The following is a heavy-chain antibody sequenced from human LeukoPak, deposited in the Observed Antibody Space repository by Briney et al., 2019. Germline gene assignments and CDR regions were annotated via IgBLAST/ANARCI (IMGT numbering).Heavy chain of an antibody. J-gene: IGHJ4*02. CDR3: AKGSGASRPYYFDY. Sequence: GGSLRLSCAASGFTFSHAWMTWVRQAPGKGLDWFSAISGSGDQTYYADSVKGRFTISRDSSKSTLYLQMTSLTAEDTAVYYCAKGSGASRPYYFDYWGRGTLVTVSS. V-gene: IGHV3-23*01. CDR1: GFTFSHAW. CDR2: ISGSGDQT. D-gene: IGHD3-10*01.